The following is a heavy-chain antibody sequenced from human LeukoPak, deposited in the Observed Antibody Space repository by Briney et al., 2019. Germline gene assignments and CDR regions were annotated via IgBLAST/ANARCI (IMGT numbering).Heavy chain of an antibody. CDR3: AREFDKPV. Sequence: GGSLRLSCAASGFTFSSYEMNWVRQAPGKGLEWVSYISSSGNTIYYADSVKGRFTISRDNAKNSLYLQMNSLRAEDMAVYYCAREFDKPVWGQGTLVTVSS. J-gene: IGHJ4*02. V-gene: IGHV3-48*03. CDR2: ISSSGNTI. D-gene: IGHD3-16*01. CDR1: GFTFSSYE.